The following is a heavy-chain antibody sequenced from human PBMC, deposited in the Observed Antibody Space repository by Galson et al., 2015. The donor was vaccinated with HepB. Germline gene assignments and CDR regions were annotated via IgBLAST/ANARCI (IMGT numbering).Heavy chain of an antibody. Sequence: AASGFIFSNYAMSWVRQAPGKGLEWVSTVSNDGGTTYYTDSVKGRFTISRDNSKNTLSLQMNSLRAEDTAVYYCVFGYFFDYWGQGTLVTVSS. J-gene: IGHJ4*02. D-gene: IGHD3-16*01. V-gene: IGHV3-23*01. CDR1: GFIFSNYA. CDR2: VSNDGGTT. CDR3: VFGYFFDY.